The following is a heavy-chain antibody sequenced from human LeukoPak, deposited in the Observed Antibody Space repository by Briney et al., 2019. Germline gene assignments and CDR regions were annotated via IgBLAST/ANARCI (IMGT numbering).Heavy chain of an antibody. CDR2: INSDESST. D-gene: IGHD1-14*01. J-gene: IGHJ3*02. V-gene: IGHV3-74*01. CDR1: GFTFSSYW. CDR3: ATSRNQNDAFYI. Sequence: GGSLRLSCAASGFTFSSYWMHWVRQAPEKGLVWVSRINSDESSTNYADSVRGRFTFSRDNAKNTLYLKMNSLRAEDTAVYYCATSRNQNDAFYIWGQGTMVTVSS.